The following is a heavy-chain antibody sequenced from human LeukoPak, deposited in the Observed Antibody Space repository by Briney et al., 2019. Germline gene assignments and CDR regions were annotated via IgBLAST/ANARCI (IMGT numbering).Heavy chain of an antibody. J-gene: IGHJ4*02. CDR1: GGSVSSGSYY. CDR2: IYCSGST. D-gene: IGHD1-26*01. V-gene: IGHV4-61*01. CDR3: ATEGGGSFIFDY. Sequence: SETLSLTCTASGGSVSSGSYYWSWLRQPPGKGLEWIGYIYCSGSTDYNPSLKSRVTISVDTSKNQFSLKLRSVTAADTAVYYCATEGGGSFIFDYWGQGTLVTVSS.